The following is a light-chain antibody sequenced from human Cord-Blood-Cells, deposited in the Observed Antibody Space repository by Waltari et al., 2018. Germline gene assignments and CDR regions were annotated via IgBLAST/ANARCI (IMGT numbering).Light chain of an antibody. J-gene: IGLJ3*02. V-gene: IGLV2-23*01. Sequence: QSALTPPAHTHGHPSQPVTLSCSGPSRDVGSYNPVPWYQQHPGKAPKLMIYEGSKRPSGVSNRFSGSKSGNTASLTISGLQAEDEADYYCCSYAGSSTWVFGGGTKLTVL. CDR2: EGS. CDR3: CSYAGSSTWV. CDR1: SRDVGSYNP.